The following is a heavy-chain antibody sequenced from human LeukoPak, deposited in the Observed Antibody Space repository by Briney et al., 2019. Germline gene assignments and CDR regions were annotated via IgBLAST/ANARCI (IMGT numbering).Heavy chain of an antibody. J-gene: IGHJ6*02. D-gene: IGHD6-19*01. CDR2: INPSGGST. V-gene: IGHV1-46*01. Sequence: ASVKVSCKASGYTFTSYYMHWVRQAPGQGLEWMGIINPSGGSTSYAQEFQGRVTMTRDTSTSTVYMELSSLRSEDTAVYYCARDAGSGWYYYYYGMDVWGQGTTVTVSS. CDR3: ARDAGSGWYYYYYGMDV. CDR1: GYTFTSYY.